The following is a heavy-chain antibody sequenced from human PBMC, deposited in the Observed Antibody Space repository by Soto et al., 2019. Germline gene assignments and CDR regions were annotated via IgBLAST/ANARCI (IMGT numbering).Heavy chain of an antibody. CDR2: ISSSSSNK. Sequence: PGGSLRLSCAASGFTFNRYSMNWVRQAPGKGLGWVSSISSSSSNKYYADSVKGRFTISRDNSKNTLYLQMNSLRAEDTAVYYCAKGERRYSGYAYYWGQGTLVTVSS. CDR1: GFTFNRYS. J-gene: IGHJ4*02. V-gene: IGHV3-21*01. D-gene: IGHD5-12*01. CDR3: AKGERRYSGYAYY.